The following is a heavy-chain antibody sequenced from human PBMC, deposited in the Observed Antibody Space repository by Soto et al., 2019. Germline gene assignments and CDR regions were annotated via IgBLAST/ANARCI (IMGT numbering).Heavy chain of an antibody. CDR2: IYYSGNT. V-gene: IGHV4-30-4*01. D-gene: IGHD3-16*01. CDR3: AREGGESSDGLYYLDS. J-gene: IGHJ4*02. Sequence: PSETLSLTCTVSGGSTSIDNYCSCIRQPPGKGLEWIGHIYYSGNTDYNPSLKSRLAISIDTSKNQFSLKLSSVTAADTAVYFCAREGGESSDGLYYLDSWGQGSLVTVSS. CDR1: GGSTSIDNY.